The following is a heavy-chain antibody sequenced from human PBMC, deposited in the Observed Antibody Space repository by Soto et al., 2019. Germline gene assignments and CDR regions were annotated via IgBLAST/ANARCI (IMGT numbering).Heavy chain of an antibody. Sequence: QERLVQSGAEVRKPGSSVKVSCKVTGGTSTRYAINWVRHAPGQVLEWMRGIVPMFGTSKYAQKCQGRVTITADTSTNIAYMELRSLRSEDTAVYYCNRGSEYDFWSGYLWGQGTLVSVSS. D-gene: IGHD3-3*01. V-gene: IGHV1-69*06. CDR3: NRGSEYDFWSGYL. J-gene: IGHJ4*02. CDR1: GGTSTRYA. CDR2: IVPMFGTS.